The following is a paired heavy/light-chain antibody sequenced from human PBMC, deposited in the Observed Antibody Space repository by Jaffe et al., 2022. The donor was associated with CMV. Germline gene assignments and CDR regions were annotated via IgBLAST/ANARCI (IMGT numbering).Heavy chain of an antibody. CDR2: TYYRSKWYN. CDR3: ASDGHNSVGAFDV. D-gene: IGHD2-21*01. V-gene: IGHV6-1*01. CDR1: GDSVSSNSAA. J-gene: IGHJ3*01. Sequence: QVQLLQSGPGLVKPSQTLSLTCAISGDSVSSNSAAWNWIRQSPSRGLEWLGRTYYRSKWYNDYAVSVKSRISFNADTSKNQLSLQLKSVTPEDTAVYYCASDGHNSVGAFDVWGQGTMVTISS.
Light chain of an antibody. CDR2: KAS. J-gene: IGKJ1*01. V-gene: IGKV1-5*03. CDR1: EDISTW. CDR3: QQNNSYSRT. Sequence: DIQMTQSPSSLSASVGDRVTITCRASEDISTWLAWYQQKPGKAPKLLIYKASSLKGGVPLRFSGSGSGTEFTLTISSLQPDDFATYYCQQNNSYSRTFGQGTRVEIK.